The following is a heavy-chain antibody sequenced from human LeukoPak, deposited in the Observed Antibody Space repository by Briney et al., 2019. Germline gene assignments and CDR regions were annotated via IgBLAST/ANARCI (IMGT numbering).Heavy chain of an antibody. D-gene: IGHD4-23*01. Sequence: SETLSLTCTVSAGSISNYYWSWVRQPPAKGLEWIGYIYYSGSTNYNPSLNSRVTFSVDPSKNQISLKLSSVTAADAAVYYCARLNNGGNSAFDVWGQGTMVAVSS. V-gene: IGHV4-59*08. CDR2: IYYSGST. CDR3: ARLNNGGNSAFDV. J-gene: IGHJ3*01. CDR1: AGSISNYY.